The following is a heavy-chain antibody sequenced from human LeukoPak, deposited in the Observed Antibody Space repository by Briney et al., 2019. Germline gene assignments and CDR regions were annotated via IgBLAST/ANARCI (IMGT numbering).Heavy chain of an antibody. J-gene: IGHJ4*02. V-gene: IGHV1-18*01. Sequence: GASVKVSCKASGYTFTSYGISWVRQAPGQGLEWRGWISAYNGNTNYAQKLQGRVTMTTHTSTSTAYMELRSVRSDDTAVYYCARAKGIVVVIREEFDYWGQGTLVTVSS. CDR3: ARAKGIVVVIREEFDY. CDR1: GYTFTSYG. CDR2: ISAYNGNT. D-gene: IGHD3-22*01.